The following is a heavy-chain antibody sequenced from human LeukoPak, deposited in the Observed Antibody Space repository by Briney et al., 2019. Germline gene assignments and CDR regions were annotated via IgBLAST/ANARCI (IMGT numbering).Heavy chain of an antibody. J-gene: IGHJ6*03. CDR2: IYYSGST. D-gene: IGHD3-3*01. CDR3: ARGALFGYYYYYMDV. Sequence: SETLSLTCTVSGGSISSYYWSWIRQPPGKGLEWIGYIYYSGSTNYNPSLKSRVTISVDTSKNQFSLKLSSVTAADTAVYYCARGALFGYYYYYMDVWGKGTTVTDSS. CDR1: GGSISSYY. V-gene: IGHV4-59*01.